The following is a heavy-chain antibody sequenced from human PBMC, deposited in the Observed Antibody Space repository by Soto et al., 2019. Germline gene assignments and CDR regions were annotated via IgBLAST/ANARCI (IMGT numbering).Heavy chain of an antibody. D-gene: IGHD1-7*01. CDR1: GYTFISYG. CDR3: ARGITGTKDEDYYYYGMDV. CDR2: ISAYNGNT. Sequence: GASVKVSCKASGYTFISYGISWVQQAPGQGLEWMGWISAYNGNTNYAQKLQGRVTMTTDTSTSTAYMELRSLRSDDTAVYYCARGITGTKDEDYYYYGMDVWGQGSTVTVSS. V-gene: IGHV1-18*01. J-gene: IGHJ6*02.